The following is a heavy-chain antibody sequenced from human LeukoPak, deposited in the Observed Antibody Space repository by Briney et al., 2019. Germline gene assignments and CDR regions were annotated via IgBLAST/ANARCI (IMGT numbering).Heavy chain of an antibody. CDR2: ISSSSSTI. CDR3: ARDSSGWYFANGFDP. V-gene: IGHV3-48*01. J-gene: IGHJ5*02. CDR1: GFTFSSYS. D-gene: IGHD6-19*01. Sequence: GGSLRLSCAASGFTFSSYSMNWVRQAPGKGLEWASYISSSSSTIYYADSVKGRFTISRDNAKNSLYLQMNSLRAEDTAVYYCARDSSGWYFANGFDPWGQGTLVTVSS.